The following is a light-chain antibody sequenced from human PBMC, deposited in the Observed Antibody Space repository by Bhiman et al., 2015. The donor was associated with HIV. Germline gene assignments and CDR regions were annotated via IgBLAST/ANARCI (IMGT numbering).Light chain of an antibody. J-gene: IGLJ2*01. Sequence: SYELTQPPSVSVSPGQTARITCSGDALPKKYVYWYQQKPGRAPVLVIYKDTERPSGIPARFSGSSSGTTVTLTISGVQAEDEADYYCQSAANSATYEVFGGGTKLTVL. CDR3: QSAANSATYEV. CDR2: KDT. V-gene: IGLV3-25*03. CDR1: ALPKKY.